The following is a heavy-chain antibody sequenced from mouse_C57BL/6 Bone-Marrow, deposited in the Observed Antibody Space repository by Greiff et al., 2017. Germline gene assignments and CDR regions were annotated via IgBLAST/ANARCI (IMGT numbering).Heavy chain of an antibody. Sequence: EVQLQQSGAELVRPGASVKLSCTASGFNIKDDYMHWVKQRPEQGLEWIGWIDPENGDTEYASKFQGKATITADTSSYTAYLQLSSLTSEDTSVYYCTTMTTVVYWYFDVWGTGTTVTVSS. J-gene: IGHJ1*03. CDR3: TTMTTVVYWYFDV. V-gene: IGHV14-4*01. CDR1: GFNIKDDY. D-gene: IGHD1-1*01. CDR2: IDPENGDT.